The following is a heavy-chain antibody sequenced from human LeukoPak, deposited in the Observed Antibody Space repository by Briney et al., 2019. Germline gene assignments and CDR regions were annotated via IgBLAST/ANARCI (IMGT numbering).Heavy chain of an antibody. J-gene: IGHJ3*02. CDR2: IYYSGST. V-gene: IGHV4-59*08. D-gene: IGHD5-24*01. CDR1: GGSISSYY. CDR3: ARRMATSSAFDI. Sequence: SETLSLTCTVSGGSISSYYWSWIRQPPGKGLEWIGYIYYSGSTNYNPSLKSRVTISVDTSKNQFSLKLSSVTAADTAVYYCARRMATSSAFDIWGQGTMATVSS.